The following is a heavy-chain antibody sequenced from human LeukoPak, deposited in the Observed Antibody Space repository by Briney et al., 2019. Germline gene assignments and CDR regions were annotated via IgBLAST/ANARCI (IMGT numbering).Heavy chain of an antibody. CDR2: INPNSGGT. J-gene: IGHJ4*02. D-gene: IGHD6-19*01. CDR3: ARNRGIAVAGTVGLLGY. V-gene: IGHV1-2*02. Sequence: GASVKVSCKASGYTFTGYYMHWVRQAPGQGLEWMGWINPNSGGTNYAQKFQGRVTMTRDTSISTAYMELSRLRSDDTAVYYCARNRGIAVAGTVGLLGYWGQGTLVTVSS. CDR1: GYTFTGYY.